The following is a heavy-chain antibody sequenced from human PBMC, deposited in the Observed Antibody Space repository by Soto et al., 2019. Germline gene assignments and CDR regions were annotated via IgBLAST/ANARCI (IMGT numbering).Heavy chain of an antibody. Sequence: QMQLVESGGGVVQPGRSLRLSCAASGFTFSSYVMHWVRQAPGKGLEWVAVVSDDGSNKYYADSVKGRFTISRDNSKNTLYLQMNRLRAEDTAAYYCASVGCSCGSCYGYFDYWGQGTLVTVSS. D-gene: IGHD2-15*01. CDR3: ASVGCSCGSCYGYFDY. J-gene: IGHJ4*02. CDR1: GFTFSSYV. CDR2: VSDDGSNK. V-gene: IGHV3-30-3*01.